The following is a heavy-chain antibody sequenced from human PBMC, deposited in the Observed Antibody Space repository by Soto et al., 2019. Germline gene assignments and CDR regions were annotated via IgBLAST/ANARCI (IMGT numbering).Heavy chain of an antibody. CDR1: GGSISGYY. D-gene: IGHD3-16*01. CDR2: IYYSGTT. CDR3: AILPWAASGANF. Sequence: PSGTLSLTCTVSGGSISGYYWSWIRQPPGKGLEWIGYIYYSGTTNYNPSLKSRVTISVDTSKNQFSLKLSSVTAADTAVYYCAILPWAASGANF. J-gene: IGHJ2*01. V-gene: IGHV4-59*01.